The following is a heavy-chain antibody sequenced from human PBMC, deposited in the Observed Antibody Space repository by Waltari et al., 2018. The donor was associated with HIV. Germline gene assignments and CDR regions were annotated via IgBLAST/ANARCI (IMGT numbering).Heavy chain of an antibody. CDR3: ARIGGVDFWSVILDY. CDR2: IIPMFGTA. Sequence: QVQLVQSGAEVKKPGSSVKVSCTASGDTFSRYAIAWVRQAPGQGVEWLGEIIPMFGTAKYAQKFQGRVTITAEGSTSTSYMELSSLISEDTAVYYCARIGGVDFWSVILDYWGQGTLVTVSS. CDR1: GDTFSRYA. D-gene: IGHD3-3*01. J-gene: IGHJ4*02. V-gene: IGHV1-69*01.